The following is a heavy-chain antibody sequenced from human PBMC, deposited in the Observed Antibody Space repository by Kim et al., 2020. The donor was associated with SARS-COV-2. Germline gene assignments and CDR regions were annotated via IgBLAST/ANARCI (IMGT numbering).Heavy chain of an antibody. CDR1: GGSISNYY. Sequence: SETLSLTCSVSGGSISNYYWSWIRQPAGKGLEWIGRIYGSGNTNYNPSLKSRVTMSVDTSKNHFSLNLRSVTAADTAVYYCARGHPPEQLLYFGEISDFYYYYMDVWGTGTTVTVSS. D-gene: IGHD3-10*01. V-gene: IGHV4-4*07. CDR2: IYGSGNT. J-gene: IGHJ6*03. CDR3: ARGHPPEQLLYFGEISDFYYYYMDV.